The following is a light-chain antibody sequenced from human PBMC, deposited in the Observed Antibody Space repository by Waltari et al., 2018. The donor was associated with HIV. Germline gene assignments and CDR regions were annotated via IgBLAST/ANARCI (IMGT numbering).Light chain of an antibody. CDR2: EVS. CDR3: CSYANSSTSFYV. Sequence: QPALTQPAPVPGPLGQPTTFPCPGPRTDLGTYTLVPCNQQPPGEAPKLILFEVSERPSGVSSRFSGSKSGNTASLTISGLQAEDEADYYCCSYANSSTSFYVFGSGTKVTVL. CDR1: RTDLGTYTL. V-gene: IGLV2-23*02. J-gene: IGLJ1*01.